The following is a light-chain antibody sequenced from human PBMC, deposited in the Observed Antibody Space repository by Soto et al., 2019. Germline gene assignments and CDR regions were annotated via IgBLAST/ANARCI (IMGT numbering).Light chain of an antibody. CDR2: GAS. CDR1: QSVSSSY. J-gene: IGKJ3*01. CDR3: QQYGRSPH. Sequence: EIVLTQSPGTLSLSPGERATLSCRASQSVSSSYLAWYQQKPGQAPRLLIYGASRRATGIPDRFSGSGSGTDFTLTISRLEPEDFAVYYCQQYGRSPHFGPGTKVDIK. V-gene: IGKV3-20*01.